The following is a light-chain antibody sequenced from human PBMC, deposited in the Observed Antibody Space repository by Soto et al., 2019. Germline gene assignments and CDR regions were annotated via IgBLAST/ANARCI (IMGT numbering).Light chain of an antibody. J-gene: IGLJ1*01. CDR3: QSYDSTLSARYV. Sequence: QSVLTQPPSVSAAPGQKVTISCSGSSSNIGNNYVSWYQQLPGAAPKLLIVGGTIRPSGVPDRFSASTSGTSASLAITGLQAEDEGDYYCQSYDSTLSARYVFGTGTKVTVL. CDR2: GGT. V-gene: IGLV1-40*01. CDR1: SSNIGNNY.